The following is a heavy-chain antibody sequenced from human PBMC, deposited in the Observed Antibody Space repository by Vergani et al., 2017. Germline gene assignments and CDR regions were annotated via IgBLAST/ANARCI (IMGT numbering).Heavy chain of an antibody. CDR3: ARGHGTFDY. CDR2: IYTSGST. CDR1: GGSISSGSYY. V-gene: IGHV4-61*02. J-gene: IGHJ4*02. Sequence: QVQQQESGPGLVKPSQTLSITCTVSGGSISSGSYYWSWIRQPAGKGLEWIGRIYTSGSTNYNPSLKSRVTISVDTSKNQFSLKLSYVTAADTAVYYCARGHGTFDYWGQGTLVTVSA. D-gene: IGHD1-26*01.